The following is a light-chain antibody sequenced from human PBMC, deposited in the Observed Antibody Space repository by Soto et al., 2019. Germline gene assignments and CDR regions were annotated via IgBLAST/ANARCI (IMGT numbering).Light chain of an antibody. Sequence: QSALTQPASVSGSPGQSIAISCTGTRSDVGAYRFVSWNQHHPGKAPKLIIYEVSSRPSGVSYRFSGSKSGNTASLTISGLQAEDEAVYYCTSYTDSNIVLFGGGTKLTVL. CDR3: TSYTDSNIVL. J-gene: IGLJ2*01. CDR2: EVS. V-gene: IGLV2-14*01. CDR1: RSDVGAYRF.